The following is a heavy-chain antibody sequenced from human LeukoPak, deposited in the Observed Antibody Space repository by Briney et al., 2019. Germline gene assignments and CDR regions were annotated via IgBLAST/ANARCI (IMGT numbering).Heavy chain of an antibody. CDR3: ARDDPYYDFWSGYSRRNYGMDV. CDR2: INPNSGGT. CDR1: GYTFTGYY. D-gene: IGHD3-3*01. V-gene: IGHV1-2*04. Sequence: ASVKVSCKASGYTFTGYYMHWVRQAPGQGLEWMGWINPNSGGTNYAQKLQGWVTMTRDTSISTAYMELSRLRSDDTAVYYCARDDPYYDFWSGYSRRNYGMDVWGQGTTVTVSS. J-gene: IGHJ6*02.